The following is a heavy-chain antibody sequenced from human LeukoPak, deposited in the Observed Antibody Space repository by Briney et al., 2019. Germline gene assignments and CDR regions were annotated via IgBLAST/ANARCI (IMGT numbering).Heavy chain of an antibody. V-gene: IGHV1-69*13. J-gene: IGHJ4*02. Sequence: GASVKVSCKASGGTFSSYAISWVRQAPGQGLEWMGGIISIFGTANYAQKFQGRVTITADESTSTAYMELSSLRSEDTAVYYCAREALGYCSSTSCPSDYWGQGTLVTVSS. D-gene: IGHD2-2*01. CDR1: GGTFSSYA. CDR3: AREALGYCSSTSCPSDY. CDR2: IISIFGTA.